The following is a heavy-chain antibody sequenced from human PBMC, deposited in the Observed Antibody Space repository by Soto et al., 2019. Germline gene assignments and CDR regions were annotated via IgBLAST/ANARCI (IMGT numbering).Heavy chain of an antibody. D-gene: IGHD3-10*01. V-gene: IGHV4-34*01. CDR1: GGSFSGYY. J-gene: IGHJ6*02. CDR2: INYSGST. CDR3: ARDLGLLWFGEQNKTNGYYGMDV. Sequence: SETLSLTCAVYGGSFSGYYWTWLRQPPGTGLEWSGDINYSGSTNYNPSLRSRVTISVDTSKNQFSLKLSSVTAADTAVYYCARDLGLLWFGEQNKTNGYYGMDVWGQGTTVTVS.